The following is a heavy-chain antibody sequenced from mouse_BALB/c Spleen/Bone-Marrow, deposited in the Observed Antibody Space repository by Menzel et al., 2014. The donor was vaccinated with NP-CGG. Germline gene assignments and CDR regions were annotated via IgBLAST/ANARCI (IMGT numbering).Heavy chain of an antibody. V-gene: IGHV7-3*02. CDR1: GFTFTDFY. J-gene: IGHJ2*01. CDR3: ARDVGRLLFDY. CDR2: IRNKANGYTA. Sequence: VQLKESGGGLVQPGGSLRLSCEASGFTFTDFYMNWVRQPPGKALEWLGFIRNKANGYTAGYNASVKGRITISKDNSQSILYLQMNALRAEDSATYYCARDVGRLLFDYWGQGTTLTVSS. D-gene: IGHD1-2*01.